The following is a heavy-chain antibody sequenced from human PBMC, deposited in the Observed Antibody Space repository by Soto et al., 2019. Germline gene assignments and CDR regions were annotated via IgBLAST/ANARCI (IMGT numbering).Heavy chain of an antibody. Sequence: ASVKVSCKASGYTFTGYYMHWVRQAPGQGLEWVGWINPNSGGTNYAQKFQGWVTMTRDTSISTAYMELSRLRSDDTAVYYCARAGITMVRGVIIDAFDIWGQGTMVTVSS. J-gene: IGHJ3*02. CDR3: ARAGITMVRGVIIDAFDI. CDR1: GYTFTGYY. V-gene: IGHV1-2*04. D-gene: IGHD3-10*01. CDR2: INPNSGGT.